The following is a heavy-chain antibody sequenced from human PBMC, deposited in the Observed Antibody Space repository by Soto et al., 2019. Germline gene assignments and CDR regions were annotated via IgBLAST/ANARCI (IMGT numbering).Heavy chain of an antibody. CDR1: GFSLSNARMG. CDR2: IFSNDEK. CDR3: AHSPDLWSAWFDP. V-gene: IGHV2-26*01. D-gene: IGHD3-16*01. Sequence: SGPTLVNPTETLTLTCTVSGFSLSNARMGVSWIRQPPGKALEWLAHIFSNDEKSYSTSLKSRLTISKDTSKSQVVLTMTNMDPVDTATYYCAHSPDLWSAWFDPWGQGTLVTVSS. J-gene: IGHJ5*02.